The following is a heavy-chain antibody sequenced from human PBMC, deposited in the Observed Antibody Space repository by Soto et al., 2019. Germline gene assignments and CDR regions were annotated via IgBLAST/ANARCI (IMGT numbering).Heavy chain of an antibody. J-gene: IGHJ4*02. CDR1: GYTLTELS. CDR3: ATGRPEMYNWND. Sequence: ASVKVSCKVSGYTLTELSMHWVRQAPGKGLEWMGGFDPEDGETIYAQKFQGRVTMTEDTSTDTAYMELSSLRSEDTAVYSCATGRPEMYNWNDWGQGTLVTVSS. V-gene: IGHV1-24*01. D-gene: IGHD1-1*01. CDR2: FDPEDGET.